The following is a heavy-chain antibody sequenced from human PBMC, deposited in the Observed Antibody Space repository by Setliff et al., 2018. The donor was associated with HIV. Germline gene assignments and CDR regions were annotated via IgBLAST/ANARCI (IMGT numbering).Heavy chain of an antibody. CDR2: IDAYNGDT. J-gene: IGHJ4*02. Sequence: ASVKVSCKASSYTFTSYGVSWVRQAPGQELEWLGRIDAYNGDTNHAQNLQDRVTLTTDTSTNTAYMELRNLRSDDTAVYFCARDLGAFSSAWYVTIGDYWGPGTLVTVSS. V-gene: IGHV1-18*01. D-gene: IGHD6-13*01. CDR3: ARDLGAFSSAWYVTIGDY. CDR1: SYTFTSYG.